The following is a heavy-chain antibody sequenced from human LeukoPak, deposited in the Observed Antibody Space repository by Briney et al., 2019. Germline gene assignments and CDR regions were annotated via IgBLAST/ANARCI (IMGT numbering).Heavy chain of an antibody. Sequence: GGSLRLSCAASGFTFSSYAMSWVRQAPGKGLEWVSAISGSGGSTYYADSVKGRFTISRDNSKNTLYLQMNSLRAEDTAVYYCAKDWGQPWLARGGDAFDIWGQGTMVTVSS. J-gene: IGHJ3*02. V-gene: IGHV3-23*01. D-gene: IGHD6-19*01. CDR1: GFTFSSYA. CDR3: AKDWGQPWLARGGDAFDI. CDR2: ISGSGGST.